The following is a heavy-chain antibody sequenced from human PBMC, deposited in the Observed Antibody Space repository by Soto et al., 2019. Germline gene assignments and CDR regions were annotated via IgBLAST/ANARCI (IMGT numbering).Heavy chain of an antibody. D-gene: IGHD4-17*01. V-gene: IGHV3-7*01. CDR2: IKQDGSEK. Sequence: EVQLVESGGGLAQPGGSLRLSCAASGFTFSTYWMSWVRQAPGKGLEWVANIKQDGSEKNYVDSVKGRFTISRDNAKNSLYLQMNSLRAEDTAVYYCATLSHGDYFDSWGQGTPVTVSS. J-gene: IGHJ4*02. CDR1: GFTFSTYW. CDR3: ATLSHGDYFDS.